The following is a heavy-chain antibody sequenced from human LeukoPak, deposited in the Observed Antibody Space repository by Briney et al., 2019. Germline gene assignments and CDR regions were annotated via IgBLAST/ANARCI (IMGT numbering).Heavy chain of an antibody. CDR2: TSHDGGEK. CDR3: AKEPSSGWNPTRNFDY. J-gene: IGHJ4*02. V-gene: IGHV3-30*04. CDR1: EFTFISYA. D-gene: IGHD6-19*01. Sequence: PGGSLRLSCVASEFTFISYAMHWARQAPGKGLEWVAVTSHDGGEKYYADAVKGRFTISRDNSKNTLYLQMNSLRAEDTAVYYCAKEPSSGWNPTRNFDYWGQGTLVTVSS.